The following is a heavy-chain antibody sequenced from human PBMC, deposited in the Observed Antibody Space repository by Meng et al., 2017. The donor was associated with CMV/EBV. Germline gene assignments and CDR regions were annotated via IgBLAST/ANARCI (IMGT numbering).Heavy chain of an antibody. CDR3: ARGYYGSGRDY. V-gene: IGHV4-39*07. D-gene: IGHD3-10*01. J-gene: IGHJ4*02. CDR2: IYYSGST. Sequence: GSLRLSCTVSGGSISSSSYYWGWIRQPPGKGLEWIGSIYYSGSTYYNPSLKSRVTISVDTSKNQLSLKLSSVTAADTAVYYCARGYYGSGRDYWGQGTLVTVSS. CDR1: GGSISSSSYY.